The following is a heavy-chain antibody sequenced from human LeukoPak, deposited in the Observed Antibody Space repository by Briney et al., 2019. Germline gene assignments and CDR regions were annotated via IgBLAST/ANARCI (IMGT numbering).Heavy chain of an antibody. CDR3: AIELHLGSGGNSDYYYGMDV. CDR1: GFNFSNSA. D-gene: IGHD3-16*01. J-gene: IGHJ6*02. V-gene: IGHV3-23*01. CDR2: ISGRGTT. Sequence: GGSLRLSCAASGFNFSNSAMSWVRQAPGQGLEWVSAISGRGTTYYADSVKGRFTISRDNAKNSLYLQMNSLRAEDTAVYYCAIELHLGSGGNSDYYYGMDVWGQGTTVTVSS.